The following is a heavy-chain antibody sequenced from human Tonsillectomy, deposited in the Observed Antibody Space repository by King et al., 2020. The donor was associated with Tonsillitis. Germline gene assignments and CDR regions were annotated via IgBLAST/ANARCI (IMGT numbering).Heavy chain of an antibody. Sequence: QLQESGPGLVKPSQTLSLTCTVSGGSVNSSAYYWSCIRQPPGKGLEWIGFIYYSGITYSSPSLKNRVSISVDTSKNQFSLKLSSVTAADTAVYYCARMLKIGVSTGAYKYYFDCWGPGTLVTVSS. J-gene: IGHJ4*02. CDR3: ARMLKIGVSTGAYKYYFDC. CDR1: GGSVNSSAYY. CDR2: IYYSGIT. D-gene: IGHD3-9*01. V-gene: IGHV4-31*03.